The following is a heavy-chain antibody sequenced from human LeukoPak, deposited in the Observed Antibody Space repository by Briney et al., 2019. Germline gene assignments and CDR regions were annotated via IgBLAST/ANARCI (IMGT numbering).Heavy chain of an antibody. CDR1: GCTLTELS. J-gene: IGHJ4*02. V-gene: IGHV1-24*01. Sequence: ASVKVSCKVSGCTLTELSMHWVRQAPGKGLEWMGGFDPEDGETIYAQKFQGRVTMTEDTSTDTAYMELSSLRSEDTAVYYCATGNDYVWGSYRYTREFDYWGQGTLVTVSS. D-gene: IGHD3-16*02. CDR2: FDPEDGET. CDR3: ATGNDYVWGSYRYTREFDY.